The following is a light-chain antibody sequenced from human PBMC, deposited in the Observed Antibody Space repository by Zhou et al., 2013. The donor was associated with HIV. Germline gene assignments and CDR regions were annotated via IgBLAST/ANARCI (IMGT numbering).Light chain of an antibody. J-gene: IGLJ3*02. V-gene: IGLV1-40*01. CDR2: GNN. Sequence: QSVLTQPPSVSGAPGQRVTISCTGSSSNLGSGYDVHWYQHIPGTPPKLLIYGNNNRPSGVPDRFSGSRSGTSASLAITGLQAEDEADYYCQSYDNSLRRVFGGGTKLAV. CDR1: SSNLGSGYD. CDR3: QSYDNSLRRV.